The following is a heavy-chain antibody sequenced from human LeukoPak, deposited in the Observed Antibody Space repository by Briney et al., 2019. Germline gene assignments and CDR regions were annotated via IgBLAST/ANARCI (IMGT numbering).Heavy chain of an antibody. J-gene: IGHJ3*02. CDR1: GDSVPSNSAA. Sequence: SQTLSLTCAICGDSVPSNSAAWHWIRQSPSRGLEGLGRTYYRSKWYNEYAVSVKRRITINPDTSKNQFSLQLNSVTPEDTAVYYCARDGVVGAGDAFDIWGQGTMVTVSS. V-gene: IGHV6-1*01. D-gene: IGHD1-26*01. CDR2: TYYRSKWYN. CDR3: ARDGVVGAGDAFDI.